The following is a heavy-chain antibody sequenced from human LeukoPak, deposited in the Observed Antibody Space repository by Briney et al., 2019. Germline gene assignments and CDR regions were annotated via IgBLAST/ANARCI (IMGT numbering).Heavy chain of an antibody. J-gene: IGHJ4*02. D-gene: IGHD3-16*02. CDR1: GFTFSSYS. CDR2: ISIISSYI. Sequence: GGSLRLSCAASGFTFSSYSMDLFRQAPGKGLEGFSFISIISSYIYYADSVKGRFTISRDNAKNSLYLQMDSLRAEDTAVYYCARVGDYVWGSYRYAPRGLDYWGQGTLVTVSS. CDR3: ARVGDYVWGSYRYAPRGLDY. V-gene: IGHV3-21*01.